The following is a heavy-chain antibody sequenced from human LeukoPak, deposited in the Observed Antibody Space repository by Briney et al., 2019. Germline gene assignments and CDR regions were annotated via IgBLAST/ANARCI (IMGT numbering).Heavy chain of an antibody. CDR3: ARGPRYCSSTSCYVNWFDP. D-gene: IGHD2-2*01. CDR2: ISYDGSNK. J-gene: IGHJ5*02. V-gene: IGHV3-30*04. Sequence: GRSLRLSCAASGFTFSSFAMHWVRQAPGKGREWVAVISYDGSNKYYADSVKGRFTITRDNSKNTLYLQMNSLRAEDTAVYYCARGPRYCSSTSCYVNWFDPWGQGTLVTVSS. CDR1: GFTFSSFA.